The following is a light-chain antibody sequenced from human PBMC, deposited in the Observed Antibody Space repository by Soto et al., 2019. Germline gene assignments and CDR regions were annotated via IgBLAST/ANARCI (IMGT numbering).Light chain of an antibody. CDR1: QSVSSY. J-gene: IGKJ5*01. V-gene: IGKV3-11*01. Sequence: DIMLTQSPATLSLTRGERATLSCRASQSVSSYLAWYQQKPGQAPRLLIYDVSNRATGIPARFSGSGSGTDFTLTISSLEPEDFAVYYCQQRFTFGQGTRLEIK. CDR3: QQRFT. CDR2: DVS.